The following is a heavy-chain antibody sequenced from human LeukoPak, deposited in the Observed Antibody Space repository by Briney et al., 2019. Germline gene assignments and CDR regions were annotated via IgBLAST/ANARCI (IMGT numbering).Heavy chain of an antibody. CDR1: GFTFDDYS. D-gene: IGHD4-23*01. CDR3: AKGVNGISFTFDY. Sequence: GGSLRLSRVASGFTFDDYSMHWVRQLPGKGLEWVSLISGDGVTTYYADSVTGRATISRDNGKNSLSLQMNSLKSEDTAFYYCAKGVNGISFTFDYWGRGTLVTVSS. V-gene: IGHV3-43*02. CDR2: ISGDGVTT. J-gene: IGHJ4*02.